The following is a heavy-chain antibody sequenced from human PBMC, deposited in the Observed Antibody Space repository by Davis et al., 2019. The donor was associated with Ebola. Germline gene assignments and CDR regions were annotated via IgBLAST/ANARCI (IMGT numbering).Heavy chain of an antibody. D-gene: IGHD1-26*01. Sequence: GESLKISCAASGFTFSSYEMNWVRQAPGKGLEWVSYISSSGSTIYYADSVKGRFTISRDNAKNSLYLQMNSLKTEDTAVYYCTRPGWELLKGRYYYGMDVWGQGTTVTVSS. J-gene: IGHJ6*02. CDR2: ISSSGSTI. V-gene: IGHV3-48*03. CDR1: GFTFSSYE. CDR3: TRPGWELLKGRYYYGMDV.